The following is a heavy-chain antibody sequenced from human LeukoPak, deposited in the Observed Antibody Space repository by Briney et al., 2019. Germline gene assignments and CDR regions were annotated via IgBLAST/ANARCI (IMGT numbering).Heavy chain of an antibody. D-gene: IGHD6-6*01. V-gene: IGHV3-15*01. CDR1: GFTFSNAW. J-gene: IGHJ4*02. CDR2: IKSKTDGGTT. Sequence: GSLRLSCAASGFTFSNAWMSWVRQAPGKGLEWVGRIKSKTDGGTTDYAAPVKGRFTISRDDSKNTLYLQMNSLKTEDTAVYYCTTDFRAAARPTDYWGQGTLVTVSS. CDR3: TTDFRAAARPTDY.